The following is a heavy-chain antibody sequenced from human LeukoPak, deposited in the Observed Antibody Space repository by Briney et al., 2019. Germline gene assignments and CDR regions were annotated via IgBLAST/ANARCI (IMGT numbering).Heavy chain of an antibody. D-gene: IGHD3-3*01. CDR2: INQDGGEK. CDR1: GISFSTSW. Sequence: GGSLRLSCAASGISFSTSWMNWVRQAPGKGLEWVATINQDGGEKNYVDSVKGRFTISRDNSKNTLYLQMNSLRAEDTAIYYCARDERLLSFLKWGQGTLVTVSS. CDR3: ARDERLLSFLK. V-gene: IGHV3-7*03. J-gene: IGHJ4*02.